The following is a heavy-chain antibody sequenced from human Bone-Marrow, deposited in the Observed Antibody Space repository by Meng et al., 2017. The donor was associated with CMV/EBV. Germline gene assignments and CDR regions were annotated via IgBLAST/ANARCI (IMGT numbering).Heavy chain of an antibody. Sequence: GGSLRLSCAASGFTFSSYSMNWVRQAPGKGLEWVSSISSSSSYIYYADSVKGRFTISRDNAKNSLYLQMNCLRAEDTAVYYCAREGYCSSTSCLNGFDPWGQGTLVTVSS. CDR3: AREGYCSSTSCLNGFDP. J-gene: IGHJ5*02. V-gene: IGHV3-21*01. CDR1: GFTFSSYS. D-gene: IGHD2-2*01. CDR2: ISSSSSYI.